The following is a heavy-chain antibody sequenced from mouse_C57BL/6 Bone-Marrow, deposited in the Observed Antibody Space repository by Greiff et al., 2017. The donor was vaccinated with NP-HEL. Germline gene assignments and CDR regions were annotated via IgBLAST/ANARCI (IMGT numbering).Heavy chain of an antibody. J-gene: IGHJ1*03. V-gene: IGHV1-53*01. CDR2: INPSNGGT. D-gene: IGHD2-3*01. Sequence: KPGQGLEWIGNINPSNGGTNYNEKFKSKATLTVDKSSSTAYMQLSSLTSEDSAVYYCARKWLLPLWYFDVWGTGTTVTVSS. CDR3: ARKWLLPLWYFDV.